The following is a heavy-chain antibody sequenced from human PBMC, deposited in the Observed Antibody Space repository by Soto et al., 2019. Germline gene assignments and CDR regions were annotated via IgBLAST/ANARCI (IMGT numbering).Heavy chain of an antibody. CDR2: IYYSGST. Sequence: SETLSLTCTVSGGSISSYYWSWIRQPPGKGLEWIGYIYYSGSTNYNPSLKSRVTISVDTSKNQFSLKLSSVTAADTAVYYCARVTPLSMDFWSGYYFCPLYGYYYYVMYVCGQGTSVPGS. V-gene: IGHV4-59*01. J-gene: IGHJ6*02. D-gene: IGHD3-3*01. CDR1: GGSISSYY. CDR3: ARVTPLSMDFWSGYYFCPLYGYYYYVMYV.